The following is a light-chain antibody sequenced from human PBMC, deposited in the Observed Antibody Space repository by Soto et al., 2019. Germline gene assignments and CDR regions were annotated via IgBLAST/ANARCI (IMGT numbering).Light chain of an antibody. Sequence: EIVLTQSPGTLSLSPGERATLSCRASQSVTSDYLAWYQQKPGQAPRLLIYNASRRATGIPDRFSGSGSGTDFTLTISRLEPEDFAVYYCQQYGSSPPITFGQGTRLETK. CDR2: NAS. J-gene: IGKJ5*01. CDR3: QQYGSSPPIT. CDR1: QSVTSDY. V-gene: IGKV3-20*01.